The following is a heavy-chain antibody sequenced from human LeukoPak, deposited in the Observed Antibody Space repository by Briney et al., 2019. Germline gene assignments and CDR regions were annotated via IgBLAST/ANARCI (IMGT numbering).Heavy chain of an antibody. CDR2: IIPIFGTA. CDR1: GGTFSSYA. Sequence: SVKVSCKASGGTFSSYAIRWVRQAPGQGLEWMGGIIPIFGTANYAQKFQGRVTITADESTSTAYMELSSLRSEDTAVYYCAATYYYDGSGYYGRSTLDYWGQGTLVTVSS. D-gene: IGHD3-22*01. V-gene: IGHV1-69*13. CDR3: AATYYYDGSGYYGRSTLDY. J-gene: IGHJ4*02.